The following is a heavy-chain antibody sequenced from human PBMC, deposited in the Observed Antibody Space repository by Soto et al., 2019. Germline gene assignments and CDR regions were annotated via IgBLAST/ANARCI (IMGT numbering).Heavy chain of an antibody. V-gene: IGHV3-33*01. CDR3: ARDQSIAAAGLGYYYYYYMDV. CDR1: GFTFSSYG. Sequence: QVQLVESGGGVVQPGRSLRLSCAASGFTFSSYGMHWVRQAPGKGLEWVAVIWYDGSNKYYADSVKGRFTISRDNSKNTLYLQMNSLRAEDTAVYYCARDQSIAAAGLGYYYYYYMDVWGKGTTVTVSS. D-gene: IGHD6-13*01. CDR2: IWYDGSNK. J-gene: IGHJ6*03.